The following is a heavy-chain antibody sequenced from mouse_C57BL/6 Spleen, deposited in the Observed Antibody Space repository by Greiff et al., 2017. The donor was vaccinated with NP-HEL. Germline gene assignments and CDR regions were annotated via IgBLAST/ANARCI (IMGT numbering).Heavy chain of an antibody. Sequence: QVQLQQSGAELVKPGASVKLSCKASGYTFTEYTIHWVKQRSGQGLEWIGWFYPGSGSIKYNEKFKDKATLNADKSSSTVYMELSRLTSEDSAVYFCARHESRSMITTDYFDYWGQGTTLTVSS. J-gene: IGHJ2*01. D-gene: IGHD2-4*01. CDR2: FYPGSGSI. CDR3: ARHESRSMITTDYFDY. V-gene: IGHV1-62-2*01. CDR1: GYTFTEYT.